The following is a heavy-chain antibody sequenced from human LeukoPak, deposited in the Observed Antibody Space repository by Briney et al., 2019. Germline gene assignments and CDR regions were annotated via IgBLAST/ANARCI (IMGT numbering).Heavy chain of an antibody. CDR1: GGSISSYY. V-gene: IGHV4-59*08. CDR3: AGHHPRNTVDF. Sequence: SETLSLTCTVSGGSISSYYWSWIRQPPGKGLEWIAYISDIGSINYNPSLKSRVTISLDTSKNQFSLKLSTVTAADTAVYYCAGHHPRNTVDFWGQGTLVTVSS. J-gene: IGHJ4*02. CDR2: ISDIGSI. D-gene: IGHD2-8*02.